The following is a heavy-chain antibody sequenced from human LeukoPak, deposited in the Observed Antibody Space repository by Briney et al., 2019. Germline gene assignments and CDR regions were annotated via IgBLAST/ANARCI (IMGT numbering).Heavy chain of an antibody. J-gene: IGHJ6*02. V-gene: IGHV4-59*08. CDR3: ARQVPGQQLVRYYYYGMDV. D-gene: IGHD6-13*01. CDR2: IYYSGST. CDR1: GGSISSYY. Sequence: TSETLSLTCTVSGGSISSYYWSWIRQPPGKGLEWIGYIYYSGSTNYNPSLKSRVTIPVDTSKNQFSLKLSSVTAADTAVYYCARQVPGQQLVRYYYYGMDVWGQGTTVTVSS.